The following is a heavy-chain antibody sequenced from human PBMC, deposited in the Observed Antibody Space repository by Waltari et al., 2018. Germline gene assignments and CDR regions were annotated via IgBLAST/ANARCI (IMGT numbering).Heavy chain of an antibody. CDR2: IYTGDSYT. CDR3: ARSITIFGVVIHWAFDI. CDR1: GYSFTSYW. J-gene: IGHJ3*02. V-gene: IGHV5-51*03. Sequence: EVQLVQSGAEVKKPGESLKISCKGSGYSFTSYWIGWVRQMPGQGLEWMGVIYTGDSYTRYSPSFQGKVTISADKSISTAYLQLSSLRASDTAMYYCARSITIFGVVIHWAFDIWGQGTMVTVSS. D-gene: IGHD3-3*01.